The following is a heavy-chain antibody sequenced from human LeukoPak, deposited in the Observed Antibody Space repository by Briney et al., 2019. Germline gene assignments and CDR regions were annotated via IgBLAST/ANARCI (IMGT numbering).Heavy chain of an antibody. D-gene: IGHD2-15*01. Sequence: SVKVSCKASGYTFTSYAMNWARQAPGQGLEWMGGIIPIFGTANYAQKFQGRVTITADESTSTAYMELSSLRSEDTAVYYCARAKVAATPWYYYYGMDVWGQGTTVTVSS. CDR2: IIPIFGTA. V-gene: IGHV1-69*13. CDR1: GYTFTSYA. CDR3: ARAKVAATPWYYYYGMDV. J-gene: IGHJ6*02.